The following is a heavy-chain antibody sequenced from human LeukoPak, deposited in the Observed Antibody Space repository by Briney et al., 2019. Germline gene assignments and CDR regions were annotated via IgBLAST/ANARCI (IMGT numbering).Heavy chain of an antibody. CDR1: GFTFSSYA. V-gene: IGHV3-64*01. J-gene: IGHJ4*02. CDR3: ARVAAAAGGPFDY. CDR2: ISSNGGST. D-gene: IGHD6-13*01. Sequence: PGGSLRLSCAASGFTFSSYAMHWVRQAPGEGLEDVSAISSNGGSTYYANSVKGRFTISRDNSKNTLYLQMGSLRAEDMAVYYCARVAAAAGGPFDYWGQGTLVTVSS.